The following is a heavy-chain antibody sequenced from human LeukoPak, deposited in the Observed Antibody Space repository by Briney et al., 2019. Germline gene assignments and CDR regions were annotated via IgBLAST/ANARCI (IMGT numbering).Heavy chain of an antibody. CDR1: GSSISSHS. CDR3: ARDNWGSLDY. CDR2: DSNSGNI. J-gene: IGHJ4*02. D-gene: IGHD7-27*01. Sequence: SETLSLTCTVSGSSISSHSWGWVRQPPGEGLEWIGYDSNSGNINYNPALKSRVTISVDTSERQFSLKLSSVSAADTAVYYCARDNWGSLDYWGQGILVTASS. V-gene: IGHV4-59*11.